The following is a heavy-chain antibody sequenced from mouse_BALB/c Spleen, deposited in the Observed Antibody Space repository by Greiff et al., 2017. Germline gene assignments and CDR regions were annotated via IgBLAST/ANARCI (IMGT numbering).Heavy chain of an antibody. CDR1: GFTFSSYA. Sequence: EVKLVESGGGLVKPGGSLKLSCAASGFTFSSYAMSWVRQSPEKRLEWVAEISSGGSYTYYPDTVTGRFTISRDNAKNTLYLEMSSLRSEDTAMYYCARTVVAPMDYWGQGTSVTVSS. D-gene: IGHD1-1*01. CDR3: ARTVVAPMDY. CDR2: ISSGGSYT. J-gene: IGHJ4*01. V-gene: IGHV5-9-4*01.